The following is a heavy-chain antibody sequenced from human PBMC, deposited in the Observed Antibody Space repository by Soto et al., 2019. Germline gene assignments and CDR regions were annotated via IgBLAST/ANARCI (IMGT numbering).Heavy chain of an antibody. V-gene: IGHV3-23*01. CDR3: AKDPSYYDILTGSTVDY. CDR2: ISGSGGST. D-gene: IGHD3-9*01. CDR1: GFTFSSYA. J-gene: IGHJ4*02. Sequence: GGSLRLSCAASGFTFSSYAMSWVRQAPGKGLEWVSAISGSGGSTYYADSVKGRFTISRDNSKNTLYLQMNSLRAEDTAVYYCAKDPSYYDILTGSTVDYWGQGTLVTVSS.